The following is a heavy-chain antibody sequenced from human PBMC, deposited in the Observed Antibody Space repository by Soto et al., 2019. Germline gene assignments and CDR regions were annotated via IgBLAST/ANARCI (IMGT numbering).Heavy chain of an antibody. CDR2: IDYSGST. V-gene: IGHV4-31*03. CDR3: ARQGSSSSAYYFDF. J-gene: IGHJ4*02. D-gene: IGHD6-6*01. CDR1: GVSIRSGGFY. Sequence: QVQLQESGPGLVKPSQTLSLTCTVSGVSIRSGGFYWNWIRQLPGKGLEWIGYIDYSGSTYSTPSLDGRATISVDTSKNHFSLNVRSVTAADTAVYSCARQGSSSSAYYFDFWGQGIQVTVSS.